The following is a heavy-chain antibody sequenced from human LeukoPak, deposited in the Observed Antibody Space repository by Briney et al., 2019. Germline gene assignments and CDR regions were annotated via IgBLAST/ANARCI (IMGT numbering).Heavy chain of an antibody. D-gene: IGHD6-19*01. CDR3: AKEDSSGWIHY. Sequence: GGSLRLSCAASGFTFSTYTMSWVRQAPGKGLEWVSAIRGSGDNTYYADSVKGRFTISRDNSKNTMYLQMNSLRVEDTAIYYCAKEDSSGWIHYWGQGTLVTVSP. V-gene: IGHV3-23*01. CDR1: GFTFSTYT. CDR2: IRGSGDNT. J-gene: IGHJ4*02.